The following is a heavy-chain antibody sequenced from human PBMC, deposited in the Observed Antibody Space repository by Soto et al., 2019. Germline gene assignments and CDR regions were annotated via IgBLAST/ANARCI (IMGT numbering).Heavy chain of an antibody. CDR2: IKQDGSEK. D-gene: IGHD3-22*01. Sequence: PGGSLRLSCAASGFTVSSKYMSWVRQAPGKGLEWVANIKQDGSEKYYVDSVKGRFTISRDNAKNSLYLQMNSLRAEDTAVYYCARDQSPYYYDSSGYYHENWGQGTLVTVSS. CDR1: GFTVSSKY. J-gene: IGHJ4*02. V-gene: IGHV3-7*05. CDR3: ARDQSPYYYDSSGYYHEN.